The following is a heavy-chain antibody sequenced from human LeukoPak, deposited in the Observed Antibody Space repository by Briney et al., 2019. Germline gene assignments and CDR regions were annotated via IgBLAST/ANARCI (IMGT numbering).Heavy chain of an antibody. J-gene: IGHJ4*02. CDR2: ISSSGSNI. D-gene: IGHD3-10*01. Sequence: PGGSLRLSCVPSGFTFSTYEMSWVRQAPGKGLEWVSYISSSGSNIYYAGSVKGRDTVSRDNAKNSLYLQVNSLRVEDTAVYYCARGRGWFGELTLARFDYWGQGTLVTVSS. CDR3: ARGRGWFGELTLARFDY. CDR1: GFTFSTYE. V-gene: IGHV3-48*03.